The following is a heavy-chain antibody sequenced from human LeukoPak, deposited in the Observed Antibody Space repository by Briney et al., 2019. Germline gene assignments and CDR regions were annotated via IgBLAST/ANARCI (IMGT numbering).Heavy chain of an antibody. Sequence: SQTLSLTCAISGDSVSSNSAAWNWIRQSPSRGLEWLGRTYYRSKWYNDYAVSVKSRITISPDTSKNQFSLQLNSVTPEDTAVYYCARDEYDYVWGISAAFDIWGQGTMVTVSS. V-gene: IGHV6-1*01. J-gene: IGHJ3*02. D-gene: IGHD3-16*01. CDR1: GDSVSSNSAA. CDR3: ARDEYDYVWGISAAFDI. CDR2: TYYRSKWYN.